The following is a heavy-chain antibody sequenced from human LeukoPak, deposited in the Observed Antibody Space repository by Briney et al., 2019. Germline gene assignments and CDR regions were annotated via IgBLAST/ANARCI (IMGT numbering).Heavy chain of an antibody. Sequence: PSETLSLTCTVSGGSISSYYWSWIRQPPGKGLEWIGYIYYSGSTNYNPSLKSRVTISVDTSKNQFSLKLSSVTAADTAVYYCARGFTMVRGVIIRVSGFDPLGQGTLVTVSS. J-gene: IGHJ5*02. D-gene: IGHD3-10*01. CDR2: IYYSGST. CDR1: GGSISSYY. CDR3: ARGFTMVRGVIIRVSGFDP. V-gene: IGHV4-59*01.